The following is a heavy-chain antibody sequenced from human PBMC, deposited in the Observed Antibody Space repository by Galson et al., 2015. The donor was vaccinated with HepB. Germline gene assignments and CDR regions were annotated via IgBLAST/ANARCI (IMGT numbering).Heavy chain of an antibody. CDR3: ARDPSDYIWGSYRLFDY. D-gene: IGHD3-16*02. V-gene: IGHV3-21*01. CDR2: ISSSSSYI. J-gene: IGHJ4*02. Sequence: SLRLSCAASGFTFSCYSMNWVRQAPGKGLEWVSSISSSSSYIYYADSVKGRFTISRDNAKNSLYLQMNRLRAEDTAVYYCARDPSDYIWGSYRLFDYWGQGTLVTVSS. CDR1: GFTFSCYS.